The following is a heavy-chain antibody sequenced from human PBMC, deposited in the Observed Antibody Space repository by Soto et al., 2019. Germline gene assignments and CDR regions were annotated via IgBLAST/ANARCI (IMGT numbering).Heavy chain of an antibody. J-gene: IGHJ4*02. V-gene: IGHV3-30-3*01. Sequence: QVQLVEPGGGVVQPGRSLRLSCAASGFTFSSYAMHWVRQAPGKGLEWVAVISYDGSNKYYADSVKGRFTISRDNSKNTLYLQMNSLRAEDTAVYYCARARLGELSNFDYWGQGTLVTVSS. D-gene: IGHD3-16*02. CDR1: GFTFSSYA. CDR2: ISYDGSNK. CDR3: ARARLGELSNFDY.